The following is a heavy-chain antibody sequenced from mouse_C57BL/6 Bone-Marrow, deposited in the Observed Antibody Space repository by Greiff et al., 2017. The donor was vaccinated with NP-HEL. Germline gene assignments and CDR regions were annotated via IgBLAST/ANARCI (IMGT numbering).Heavy chain of an antibody. CDR3: TSDGYSDYFDY. Sequence: VHVKQSGAELVRPGASVKLSCTASGFNITDDYMHWVKQRPEQGLEWIGWIDPENGDTEYASKFQGKATITADTSSNTAYLQLSSLTSEDTAVYYCTSDGYSDYFDYWGQGTTLTVSS. CDR2: IDPENGDT. V-gene: IGHV14-4*01. CDR1: GFNITDDY. J-gene: IGHJ2*01. D-gene: IGHD2-3*01.